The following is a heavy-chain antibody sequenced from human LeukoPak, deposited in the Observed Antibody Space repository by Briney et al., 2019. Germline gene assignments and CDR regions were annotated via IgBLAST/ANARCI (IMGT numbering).Heavy chain of an antibody. D-gene: IGHD6-6*01. CDR1: GFTFSTYS. CDR2: ISRSSSTI. CDR3: ARDLGIAARPTFDY. J-gene: IGHJ4*02. Sequence: PGGSLRLSCASSGFTFSTYSMNWVRQAPGRGLEWVSYISRSSSTIYYADSVKGRFTISRDNAKNSLYLQMNSLRDEDTAVYYCARDLGIAARPTFDYWGQGTLVTVSS. V-gene: IGHV3-48*02.